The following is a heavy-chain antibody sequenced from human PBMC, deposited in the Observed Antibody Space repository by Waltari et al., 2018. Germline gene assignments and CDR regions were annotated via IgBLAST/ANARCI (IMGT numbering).Heavy chain of an antibody. CDR3: AKPSQPYYYYYMDV. Sequence: QVQLVESGGGVVQPGRSLRLSCAASGFTFSSYGMHWVRQAPGKGLEWVAVIWYDGSNKYYADSVKGRFTISRDNSKNTLYLQMNSLRAEDTAVYYCAKPSQPYYYYYMDVWGKGTTVTVSS. J-gene: IGHJ6*03. D-gene: IGHD2-2*01. CDR1: GFTFSSYG. CDR2: IWYDGSNK. V-gene: IGHV3-33*08.